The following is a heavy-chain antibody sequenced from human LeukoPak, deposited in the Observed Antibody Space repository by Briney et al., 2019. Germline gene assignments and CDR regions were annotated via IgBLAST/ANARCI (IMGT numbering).Heavy chain of an antibody. CDR3: ARNYYYDNTRLYYFDY. D-gene: IGHD3-22*01. Sequence: SLTLSCADSRFTFSSHGQHRDRQAPVHHLHCQPHIWHDGSNKYYAHSVQDRFTISRHNPKNTLYLQMNSLRAEHTSVYYCARNYYYDNTRLYYFDYWGQGTLVTVSS. CDR2: IWHDGSNK. J-gene: IGHJ4*02. V-gene: IGHV3-33*08. CDR1: RFTFSSHG.